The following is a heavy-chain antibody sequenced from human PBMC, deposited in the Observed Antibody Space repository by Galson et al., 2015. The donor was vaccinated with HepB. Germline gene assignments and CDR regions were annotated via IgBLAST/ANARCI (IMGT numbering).Heavy chain of an antibody. CDR2: IYPGDSDT. J-gene: IGHJ4*02. V-gene: IGHV5-51*06. D-gene: IGHD5-12*01. Sequence: QSGAEVKKPGESLKISCKGSGYSFTSYWIGWVRQMPGKGLEWMGIIYPGDSDTRYSPPFQGQVIISADESTSTAYLQWSSLKASDTAMYYCARHWGPHIVATNFDSWGQGTLVTVSS. CDR1: GYSFTSYW. CDR3: ARHWGPHIVATNFDS.